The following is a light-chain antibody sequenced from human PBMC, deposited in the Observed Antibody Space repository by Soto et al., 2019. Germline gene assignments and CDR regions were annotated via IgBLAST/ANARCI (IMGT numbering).Light chain of an antibody. V-gene: IGLV2-14*01. J-gene: IGLJ1*01. CDR2: DVS. CDR1: SSDVGGYND. CDR3: SSYRSSSALYV. Sequence: QSALTQPASVSGSPGQSITISCTGTSSDVGGYNDVSWYQQHPGKAPKLMIYDVSNRPSGVSNRFSGSKSGNTASLTISGLQDEDAAAYHCSSYRSSSALYVFGTGTKFTVL.